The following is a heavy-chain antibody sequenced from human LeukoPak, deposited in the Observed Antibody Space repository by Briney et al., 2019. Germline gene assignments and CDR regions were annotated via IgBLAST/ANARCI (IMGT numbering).Heavy chain of an antibody. CDR2: IIPIFGTA. J-gene: IGHJ4*02. V-gene: IGHV1-69*13. Sequence: SVKVSCKASGYTFTSYAMHWVRQAPGQGLEWMGGIIPIFGTANYAQKLQGRVTITADESTSTAYMELSSLRSEDTAVYYCARDEWLVHGLEYWGQGTLVTVSS. D-gene: IGHD6-19*01. CDR1: GYTFTSYA. CDR3: ARDEWLVHGLEY.